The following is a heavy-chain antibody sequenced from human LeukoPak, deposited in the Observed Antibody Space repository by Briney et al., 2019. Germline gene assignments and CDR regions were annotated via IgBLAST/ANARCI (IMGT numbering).Heavy chain of an antibody. CDR3: ARAAYYGMDI. V-gene: IGHV3-13*04. Sequence: GGSLSLSCAASGFAFSRYDMHWVRQAAGKGLEWVSAIGTAGDTYYAGSAKGRFTISRENAKNSLSLQMNSLRDGDTAVYYCARAAYYGMDIWGQGTTVTVSS. CDR2: IGTAGDT. J-gene: IGHJ6*02. CDR1: GFAFSRYD.